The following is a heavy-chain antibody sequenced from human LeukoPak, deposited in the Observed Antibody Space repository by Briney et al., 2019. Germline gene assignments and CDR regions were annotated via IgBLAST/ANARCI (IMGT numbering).Heavy chain of an antibody. V-gene: IGHV3-64*04. Sequence: GGALRLSCAVSGFTFSTYVMHWGRQAPGKGGEYVSAISSNGDNTYYADSVKGRFTISRDNTKNTLYLQMNSLRAEDTAVYYCAKDRDSRLADYWGQGTLVTVSS. J-gene: IGHJ4*02. CDR2: ISSNGDNT. D-gene: IGHD2-21*02. CDR1: GFTFSTYV. CDR3: AKDRDSRLADY.